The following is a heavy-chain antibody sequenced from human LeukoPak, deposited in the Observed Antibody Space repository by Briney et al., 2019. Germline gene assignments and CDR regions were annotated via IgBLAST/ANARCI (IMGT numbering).Heavy chain of an antibody. Sequence: GESLKISCKGSGYIFTNYWIGWVRQMSGKGLEWMGIIYPGDSDTRYSPSFQGQVTISADKSISTAYLQWSSLKASDTAIYYCVRHLSDITSCPNYWGPGTLITVAS. V-gene: IGHV5-51*01. CDR2: IYPGDSDT. CDR3: VRHLSDITSCPNY. J-gene: IGHJ4*02. CDR1: GYIFTNYW. D-gene: IGHD2-2*01.